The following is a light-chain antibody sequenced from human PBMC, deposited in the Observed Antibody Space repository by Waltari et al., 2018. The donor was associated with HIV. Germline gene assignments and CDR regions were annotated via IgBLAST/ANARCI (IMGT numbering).Light chain of an antibody. J-gene: IGLJ2*01. CDR3: AAWDDSLNGVV. Sequence: QSVLTQPPSASGTPGQRVTISCSGSNSNIGSNTVNWYQQLPGTAPKLLIYNNKRRPSGVPDRISGPSSGTSASLAISGLQSEDEADYYCAAWDDSLNGVVFGGGTKLTVL. V-gene: IGLV1-44*01. CDR1: NSNIGSNT. CDR2: NNK.